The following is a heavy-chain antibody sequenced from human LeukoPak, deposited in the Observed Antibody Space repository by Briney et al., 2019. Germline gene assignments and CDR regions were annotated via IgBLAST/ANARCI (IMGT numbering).Heavy chain of an antibody. D-gene: IGHD6-13*01. CDR1: GFTFSSYW. J-gene: IGHJ4*02. CDR2: IKQDGSEK. V-gene: IGHV3-7*01. Sequence: GGSLRLSCAASGFTFSSYWMSWVRQAPGKGLEWVANIKQDGSEKYYVDSVKGRFTISRDNAKNSLYLQMNSLRAEDTAVYYCARVQQQLVYYFDYWGQGTLVTVSS. CDR3: ARVQQQLVYYFDY.